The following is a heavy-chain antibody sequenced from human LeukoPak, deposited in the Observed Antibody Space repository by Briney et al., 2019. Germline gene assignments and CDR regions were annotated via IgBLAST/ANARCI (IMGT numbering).Heavy chain of an antibody. Sequence: GASVKFSCKASGYTFTGYYMHWVRQAPGQGLEWMGWINPNSGGTNYAQKFQGRVTMTRDTSISTAYMELSRLRSDDTAVYYCARPNYYDSSGYYVSDYWGQGTLVAVSS. CDR3: ARPNYYDSSGYYVSDY. V-gene: IGHV1-2*02. D-gene: IGHD3-22*01. CDR2: INPNSGGT. J-gene: IGHJ4*02. CDR1: GYTFTGYY.